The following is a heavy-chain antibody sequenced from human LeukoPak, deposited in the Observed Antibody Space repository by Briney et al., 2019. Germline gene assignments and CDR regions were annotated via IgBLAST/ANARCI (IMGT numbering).Heavy chain of an antibody. CDR1: GFTVSSNY. V-gene: IGHV3-23*01. J-gene: IGHJ3*02. CDR2: ISGGGGNT. D-gene: IGHD1-26*01. CDR3: GKNRYSGSLSPFDI. Sequence: GGSLRLSCAASGFTVSSNYMSWVRQAPGKGLEWVSAISGGGGNTYYADSAKGRFTISRDNSKNTLYLQMNSLRAEDTAVYYCGKNRYSGSLSPFDIWGQGTMVTVSS.